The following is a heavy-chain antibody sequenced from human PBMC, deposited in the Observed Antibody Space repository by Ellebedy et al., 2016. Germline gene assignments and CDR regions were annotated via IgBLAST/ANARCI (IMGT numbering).Heavy chain of an antibody. CDR1: GFTFSSYA. Sequence: GGSLRLXXAAPGFTFSSYARSWVRQVQGKGLEWVSSISDSGSGTYYADSVKGRFTFSRDNSNNSLYLQMNSLRAEDTALYYCAKVDNNWNYDYWGQGTLVTVSS. CDR3: AKVDNNWNYDY. D-gene: IGHD1-7*01. V-gene: IGHV3-23*01. J-gene: IGHJ4*02. CDR2: ISDSGSGT.